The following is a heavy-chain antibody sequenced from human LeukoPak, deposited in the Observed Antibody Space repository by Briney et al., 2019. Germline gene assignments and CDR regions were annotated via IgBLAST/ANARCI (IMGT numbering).Heavy chain of an antibody. V-gene: IGHV3-23*01. D-gene: IGHD6-13*01. CDR1: GFTFSSYA. J-gene: IGHJ3*01. CDR2: IYGSGGST. Sequence: GGSLRLSCAASGFTFSSYAMSWVRQAAGKGVEWVSAIYGSGGSTYYADCVKGRFTISRDNSKNTLYLQMNSLRADDTAVYYCAKDIEPISSSWDASDVWGQGTMVTVSS. CDR3: AKDIEPISSSWDASDV.